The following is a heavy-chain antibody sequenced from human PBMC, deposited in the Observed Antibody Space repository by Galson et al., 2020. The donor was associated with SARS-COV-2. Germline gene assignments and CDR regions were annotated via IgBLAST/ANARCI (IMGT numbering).Heavy chain of an antibody. J-gene: IGHJ4*02. V-gene: IGHV2-70*11. CDR2: IDWDDDK. D-gene: IGHD3-10*01. CDR1: GFSLSTSGMC. Sequence: SGPTLVKPTQTLTLTCTFSGFSLSTSGMCVSWIRQPPGKALEWLARIDWDDDKYYSTSLKTRLTISKDTSKNQVVLTMTNMDPVDTATYYCARANYYGSGSYISDYFDYWGQGTLVTVSS. CDR3: ARANYYGSGSYISDYFDY.